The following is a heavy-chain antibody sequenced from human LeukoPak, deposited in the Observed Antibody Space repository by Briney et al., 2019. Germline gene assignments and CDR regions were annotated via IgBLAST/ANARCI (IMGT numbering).Heavy chain of an antibody. CDR1: GLTVSSNY. CDR3: ARGNSGSHYVEYYYGMDG. V-gene: IGHV3-53*01. Sequence: GGSLRLSCAASGLTVSSNYMSWVRHSPGKGLEWVSVIYSGGSTYYADSVKGRFTISRDNSKNTLYLQMNSLRAEDTAVYYCARGNSGSHYVEYYYGMDGWGQGTTVTVSS. D-gene: IGHD1-26*01. J-gene: IGHJ6*02. CDR2: IYSGGST.